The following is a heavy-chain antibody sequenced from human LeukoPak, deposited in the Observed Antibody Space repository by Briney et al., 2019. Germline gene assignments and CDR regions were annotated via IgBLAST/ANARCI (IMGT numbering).Heavy chain of an antibody. CDR3: AKGAVVTYLYYFDH. CDR2: ISGSDSTI. Sequence: GGSLRLSCAASGFXFSSYAIGWVRQAPGMGLEWVSVISGSDSTIYYADSVKGRFTISRDNSKNTLYLQMNGLRAEDTAVYYCAKGAVVTYLYYFDHWGQGTQVTVSS. V-gene: IGHV3-23*01. CDR1: GFXFSSYA. J-gene: IGHJ4*02. D-gene: IGHD3-22*01.